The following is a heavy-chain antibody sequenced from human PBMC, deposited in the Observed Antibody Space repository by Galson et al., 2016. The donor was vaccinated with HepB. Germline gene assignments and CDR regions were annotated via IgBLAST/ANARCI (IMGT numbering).Heavy chain of an antibody. D-gene: IGHD6-13*01. CDR1: GFSLSTSGMG. Sequence: PALVKPTQTLTLTCTFSGFSLSTSGMGVAWIRRPPGKALEWLALIYWNDDKRYSPSLNSRLSITKDTSKNQVVLTITNMEALDTATYFSAHIRRDGNSSYVPFFDYWGQGTMVSVSS. V-gene: IGHV2-5*01. CDR3: AHIRRDGNSSYVPFFDY. J-gene: IGHJ4*02. CDR2: IYWNDDK.